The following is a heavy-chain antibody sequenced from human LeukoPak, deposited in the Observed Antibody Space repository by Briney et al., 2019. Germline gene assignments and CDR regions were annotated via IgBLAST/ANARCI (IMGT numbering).Heavy chain of an antibody. D-gene: IGHD2-8*01. Sequence: GASVKVSCKTSGYAFTSYYMHWVRQAPGHGLEWIGIINSSGGRPNYAQKFQGRVTMTRNTSTSTVYMELKNLTSDDTAVYYCARAITIVRVYALGFWGQGSLVTVSS. V-gene: IGHV1-46*01. CDR2: INSSGGRP. J-gene: IGHJ4*02. CDR1: GYAFTSYY. CDR3: ARAITIVRVYALGF.